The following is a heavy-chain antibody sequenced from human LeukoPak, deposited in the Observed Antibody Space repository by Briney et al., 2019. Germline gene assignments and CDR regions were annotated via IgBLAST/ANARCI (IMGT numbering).Heavy chain of an antibody. V-gene: IGHV4-34*01. J-gene: IGHJ4*02. CDR1: GGSFSGYY. CDR2: INHSGST. D-gene: IGHD6-19*01. CDR3: ARFRPTYSSGWYGHDY. Sequence: SVTLSLTCAVYGGSFSGYYWSWIRQPPGKGLEWIGEINHSGSTNYNPSLKSRVTISVDTSKNQFSLKLSSVTAADTAVYYCARFRPTYSSGWYGHDYWGQGTLVTVSS.